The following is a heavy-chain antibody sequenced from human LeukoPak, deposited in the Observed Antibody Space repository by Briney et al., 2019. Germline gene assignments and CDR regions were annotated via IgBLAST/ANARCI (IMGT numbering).Heavy chain of an antibody. J-gene: IGHJ4*02. V-gene: IGHV4-38-2*02. CDR2: IYHSGST. CDR3: AVVGAALNY. Sequence: SETLSLTCTVSGYSISSGYYWGSIRQPPGKGLEWIGSIYHSGSTYYNPSLKSRVTISVDTSKNQFSLKLSSVTAADTAVYYCAVVGAALNYWGQGTLVTVSS. CDR1: GYSISSGYY. D-gene: IGHD1-26*01.